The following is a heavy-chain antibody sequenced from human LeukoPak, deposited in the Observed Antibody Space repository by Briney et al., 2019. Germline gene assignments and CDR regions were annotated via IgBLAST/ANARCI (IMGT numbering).Heavy chain of an antibody. Sequence: PGRSLRLSCAASGFTFSTYGMNWVRQAPGKGPEWLSYITSSSGTIYYADSVKGRFTISRDNAKNSLYLQMNSLRAEDTAVYYCARGYGLRFLEWLLPAYWGQGTLVTVSS. CDR1: GFTFSTYG. D-gene: IGHD3-3*01. J-gene: IGHJ4*02. CDR2: ITSSSGTI. V-gene: IGHV3-48*01. CDR3: ARGYGLRFLEWLLPAY.